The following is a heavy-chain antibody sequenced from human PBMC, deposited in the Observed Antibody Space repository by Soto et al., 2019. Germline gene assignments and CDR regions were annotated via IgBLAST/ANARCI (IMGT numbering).Heavy chain of an antibody. CDR2: MNPNSGNT. CDR1: GYTFTSYD. CDR3: ARGYCSGGSCYLEYFQH. V-gene: IGHV1-8*01. D-gene: IGHD2-15*01. J-gene: IGHJ1*01. Sequence: ASVKVSFTASGYTFTSYDINWVRQATGQGLEWMGWMNPNSGNTGYAQKFQGRVTMTRNTSISTAYMELSSLRSEDTAVYYCARGYCSGGSCYLEYFQHWGQGTLVTVS.